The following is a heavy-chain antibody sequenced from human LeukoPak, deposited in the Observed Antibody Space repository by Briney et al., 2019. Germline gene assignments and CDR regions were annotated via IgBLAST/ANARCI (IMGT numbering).Heavy chain of an antibody. V-gene: IGHV1-2*04. D-gene: IGHD3-22*01. CDR1: GYTFTGYY. CDR3: ARDAIHYYDSSGYAAFDI. J-gene: IGHJ3*02. Sequence: ASVKVSCKASGYTFTGYYMHWVRQAPGQGLEWMGWINPNSGGTNYAQKFQGWVTMTRDTSISTAYMELSRLRSDDTAVYYCARDAIHYYDSSGYAAFDIWGQGTMVTVSS. CDR2: INPNSGGT.